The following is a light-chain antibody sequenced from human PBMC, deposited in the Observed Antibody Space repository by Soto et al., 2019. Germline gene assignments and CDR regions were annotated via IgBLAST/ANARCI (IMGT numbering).Light chain of an antibody. CDR2: VAS. J-gene: IGKJ2*01. CDR1: QSVSSSY. V-gene: IGKV3-20*01. CDR3: QPYGSTPGT. Sequence: EIVLTQSPGTLSLSPGERATLSFRASQSVSSSYLAWYHQKPGQAPMLLIYVASSSATGIPDRFSGSGSVTDFTLNISSLATEDFAVYYCQPYGSTPGTFGQGPKLEIK.